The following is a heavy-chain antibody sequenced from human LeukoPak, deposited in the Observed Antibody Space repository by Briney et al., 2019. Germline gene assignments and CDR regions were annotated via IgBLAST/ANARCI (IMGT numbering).Heavy chain of an antibody. Sequence: SETLSLTCAVYGGSFSGYYWSWIRRPPGKGLEWIGEINHSGSTNYNPSLKSRVTIPVDTSKNQFSLKLSSVTAADTAVYYCARGIGARSLHVVRGSTWFDPWGQGTLVTVSS. J-gene: IGHJ5*02. V-gene: IGHV4-34*01. CDR3: ARGIGARSLHVVRGSTWFDP. CDR1: GGSFSGYY. CDR2: INHSGST. D-gene: IGHD5-24*01.